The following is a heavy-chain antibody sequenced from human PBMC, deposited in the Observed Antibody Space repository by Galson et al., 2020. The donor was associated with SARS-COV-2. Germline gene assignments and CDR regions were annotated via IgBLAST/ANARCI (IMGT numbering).Heavy chain of an antibody. V-gene: IGHV3-30*03. CDR2: ISYEGSQK. Sequence: GGSLRLSCAASGFSFSNFGLHWVRQAPGKGLEWVAVISYEGSQKSYADSVKGRFTISKDNSKNTVYLQMNSLRPEDTAIYYCARGDMRNDYFDYWGQGTLVTVSS. CDR3: ARGDMRNDYFDY. CDR1: GFSFSNFG. J-gene: IGHJ4*02. D-gene: IGHD3-16*01.